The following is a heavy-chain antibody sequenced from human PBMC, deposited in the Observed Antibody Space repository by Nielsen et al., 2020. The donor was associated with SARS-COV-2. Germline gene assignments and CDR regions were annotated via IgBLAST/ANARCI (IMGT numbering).Heavy chain of an antibody. D-gene: IGHD2-8*02. J-gene: IGHJ1*01. V-gene: IGHV3-13*04. CDR1: GFTFSSYD. CDR3: ARSGHCNGGICYFTEYFQD. CDR2: IGSAGDT. Sequence: GESLKISCVASGFTFSSYDMRWVRQAPGKGLEWVSAIGSAGDTYYPGSVKGRFTISRENAKNSLYLQMNSLRAEDTAFYYCARSGHCNGGICYFTEYFQDWGQGTLVTVSS.